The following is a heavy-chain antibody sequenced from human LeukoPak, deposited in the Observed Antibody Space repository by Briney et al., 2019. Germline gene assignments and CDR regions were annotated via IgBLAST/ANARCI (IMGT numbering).Heavy chain of an antibody. Sequence: SETLSLTCAVYGVSFSGYYWSRIRQPPGKGLEWIGEINHSGSTNYNPSLKSRVTISVDTSKNQFSLKLSSVTAADTAVYYCASSYCGGGSHHDAFDIWGQGTMVTVSS. V-gene: IGHV4-34*01. CDR3: ASSYCGGGSHHDAFDI. CDR2: INHSGST. J-gene: IGHJ3*02. D-gene: IGHD2-21*01. CDR1: GVSFSGYY.